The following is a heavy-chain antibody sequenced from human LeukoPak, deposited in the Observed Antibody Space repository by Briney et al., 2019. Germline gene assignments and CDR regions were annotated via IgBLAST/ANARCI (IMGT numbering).Heavy chain of an antibody. V-gene: IGHV3-21*01. D-gene: IGHD6-6*01. Sequence: GGSLRLSCAASGFTFSSYWMSWVRQAPGKGLEWVSFISSSSNYLYYADSVKGRFTISRNNAKNSLYLQMNSLRAEDTAVYYCARDVAARPRWFAPWGQGTLVTVSS. CDR3: ARDVAARPRWFAP. J-gene: IGHJ5*02. CDR1: GFTFSSYW. CDR2: ISSSSNYL.